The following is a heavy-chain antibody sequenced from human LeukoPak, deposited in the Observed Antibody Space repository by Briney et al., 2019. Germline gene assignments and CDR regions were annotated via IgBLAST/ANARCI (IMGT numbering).Heavy chain of an antibody. Sequence: SETLSLSCTVSGGSISSSSYYWGWIRQPPGKGLEWIGSIYYSGSTYYNPSLKSRVTISVDTSKNQFSLKLSSVTAADTAVYYCATPQYSSSSVWFDPWGQGTLVTVSS. CDR3: ATPQYSSSSVWFDP. CDR1: GGSISSSSYY. D-gene: IGHD6-6*01. CDR2: IYYSGST. V-gene: IGHV4-39*01. J-gene: IGHJ5*02.